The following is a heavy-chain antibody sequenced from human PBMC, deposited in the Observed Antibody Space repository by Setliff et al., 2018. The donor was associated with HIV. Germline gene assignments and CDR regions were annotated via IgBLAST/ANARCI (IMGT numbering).Heavy chain of an antibody. CDR3: AKAVGGGYAGYFDY. D-gene: IGHD5-12*01. CDR2: IRYDGSNK. Sequence: PGGSLRLSCAASGFTFSSYGMHWVRQAPGKGLEWVAVIRYDGSNKYYADSVKGRFTISRDNSKNTLYLQMNSLRAEDTAVYYCAKAVGGGYAGYFDYWGQGTLVTVSS. V-gene: IGHV3-30*02. J-gene: IGHJ4*02. CDR1: GFTFSSYG.